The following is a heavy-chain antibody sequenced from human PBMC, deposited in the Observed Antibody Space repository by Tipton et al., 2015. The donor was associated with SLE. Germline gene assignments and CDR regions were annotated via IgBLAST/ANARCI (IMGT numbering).Heavy chain of an antibody. V-gene: IGHV3-30*19. D-gene: IGHD6-13*01. Sequence: SLRLSCAASGFTFSSYGMHWVRQAPGKGLEWVAIISDDGNKIYYADSLKGRFIISRDNSKNTLYLQMNSLGVKDTAVYFCAREDELVLGIWGQGTLVTVS. CDR2: ISDDGNKI. J-gene: IGHJ4*02. CDR3: AREDELVLGI. CDR1: GFTFSSYG.